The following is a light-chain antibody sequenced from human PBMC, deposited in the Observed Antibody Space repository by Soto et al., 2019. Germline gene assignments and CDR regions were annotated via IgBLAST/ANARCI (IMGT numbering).Light chain of an antibody. J-gene: IGKJ1*01. CDR2: GSS. Sequence: EIVMTQSPATLSVSPGERATLSCRASQSVSATYIAWYQQKSGQAPRLLLYGSSSRATGVADRFSGSGSGTEFTLTIDRLEPEDFATYYCQQYGSSPRAFGQGTKVDI. CDR3: QQYGSSPRA. CDR1: QSVSATY. V-gene: IGKV3-20*01.